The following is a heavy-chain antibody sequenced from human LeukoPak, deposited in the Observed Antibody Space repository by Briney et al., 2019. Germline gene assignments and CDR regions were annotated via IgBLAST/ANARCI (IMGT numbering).Heavy chain of an antibody. CDR2: IKQDGSEK. D-gene: IGHD3-22*01. J-gene: IGHJ4*02. V-gene: IGHV3-7*01. CDR3: AREGVVVITALFDY. Sequence: PGGSLRLSCAASGFTFSSYAMSWVRQAPGKGLEWVANIKQDGSEKYYVDSVKGRFTISRDNAKNSLYLQMNSLRAEDTAVYYCAREGVVVITALFDYWGQGTLVTVSS. CDR1: GFTFSSYA.